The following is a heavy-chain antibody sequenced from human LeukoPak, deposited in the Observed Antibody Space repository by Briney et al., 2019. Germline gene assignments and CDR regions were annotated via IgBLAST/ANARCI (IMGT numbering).Heavy chain of an antibody. J-gene: IGHJ4*02. CDR1: GYTFTSYY. CDR2: INPNSGGT. Sequence: ASVKVSCKASGYTFTSYYMNWVRQAPGQGLEWMGWINPNSGGTNYAQKFQGRVTMTRDMSISTAYMELSRLRSDDTAVYYCARSADYDFDYWGQGTLVTVSA. D-gene: IGHD4-17*01. CDR3: ARSADYDFDY. V-gene: IGHV1-2*02.